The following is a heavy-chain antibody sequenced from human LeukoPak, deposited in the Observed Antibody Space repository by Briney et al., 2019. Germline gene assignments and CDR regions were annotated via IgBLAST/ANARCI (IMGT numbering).Heavy chain of an antibody. CDR2: IKQGGSEK. V-gene: IGHV3-7*03. CDR3: ARVKRSSSWRPYDY. CDR1: GFTFSSYW. J-gene: IGHJ4*02. Sequence: PGGSLRLSCAASGFTFSSYWMSWVRQAPGKGLEWVANIKQGGSEKYYVDSVKGRFTISRDNPKNTLYLQMNSLRAEDTAVYYCARVKRSSSWRPYDYWGQGTLVTVSS. D-gene: IGHD6-13*01.